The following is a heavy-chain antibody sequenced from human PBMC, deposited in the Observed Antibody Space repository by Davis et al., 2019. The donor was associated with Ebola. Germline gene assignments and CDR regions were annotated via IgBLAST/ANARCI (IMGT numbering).Heavy chain of an antibody. V-gene: IGHV1-69*13. J-gene: IGHJ5*02. CDR1: GYTFTSYD. Sequence: SVKVSCKASGYTFTSYDINWVRQAPGQGLEWMGGIIPIFGQAKYAPKFQDRVTMTADDSTNTVYMELTRLTSEDTAIYYCARDLLRDWTDVWGLGTLVTVSS. CDR3: ARDLLRDWTDV. CDR2: IIPIFGQA. D-gene: IGHD3-16*01.